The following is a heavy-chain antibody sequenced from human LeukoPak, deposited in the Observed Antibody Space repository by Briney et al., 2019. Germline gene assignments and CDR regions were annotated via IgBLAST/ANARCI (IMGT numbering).Heavy chain of an antibody. J-gene: IGHJ6*03. D-gene: IGHD3-10*01. CDR2: IYYSGST. Sequence: SETLSLICTVSGGSISSYYWSWIRQPPGKGREGIVYIYYSGSTNYNPSLKSQVTISVDASKNQFYLKLSSVTAADTAVYYCARGQADGSGSYSLYYYMDVWGKGTTVTISS. V-gene: IGHV4-59*01. CDR3: ARGQADGSGSYSLYYYMDV. CDR1: GGSISSYY.